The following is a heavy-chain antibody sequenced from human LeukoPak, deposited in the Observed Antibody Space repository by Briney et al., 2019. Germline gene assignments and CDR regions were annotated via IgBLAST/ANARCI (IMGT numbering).Heavy chain of an antibody. CDR2: ISSGGSSI. Sequence: PGGSLRLSCAASGFTFSDSYMSWIRQAPGKGLEWVSYISSGGSSIYYADSVKGRFTISRDNAKKSLSLQMNSLRAEDTAVYYCARDDNSGYYSGPWGQGTLVTVSS. V-gene: IGHV3-11*01. CDR3: ARDDNSGYYSGP. D-gene: IGHD3-22*01. J-gene: IGHJ5*02. CDR1: GFTFSDSY.